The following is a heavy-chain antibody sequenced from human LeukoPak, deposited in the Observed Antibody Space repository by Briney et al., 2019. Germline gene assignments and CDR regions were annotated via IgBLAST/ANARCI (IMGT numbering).Heavy chain of an antibody. CDR2: ISWDGGST. D-gene: IGHD3-10*01. Sequence: GGSLRLSCAASGFTFSSYAMSWVRQAPGKGLEWVSLISWDGGSTYYADSVKGRFTISRDNSKNSLYLQMNSLRTEDTALYYCAKDSQGTLDYWGQGTLVTVSS. V-gene: IGHV3-43*01. J-gene: IGHJ4*02. CDR1: GFTFSSYA. CDR3: AKDSQGTLDY.